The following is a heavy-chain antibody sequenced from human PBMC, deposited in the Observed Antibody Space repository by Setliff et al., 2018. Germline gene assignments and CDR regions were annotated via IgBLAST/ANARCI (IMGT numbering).Heavy chain of an antibody. J-gene: IGHJ4*02. V-gene: IGHV5-51*01. D-gene: IGHD3-22*01. CDR3: VRHPYYDSSGYYSYFDY. CDR2: LKPGDSGI. Sequence: GESLKISCQGSGYTFTNYWFGWVRQMPGKGLEWMGILKPGDSGIRYSPSFQGQVTLSADTSIATAYLHWTSLKASDTAMYYCVRHPYYDSSGYYSYFDYWGQGALVTVSS. CDR1: GYTFTNYW.